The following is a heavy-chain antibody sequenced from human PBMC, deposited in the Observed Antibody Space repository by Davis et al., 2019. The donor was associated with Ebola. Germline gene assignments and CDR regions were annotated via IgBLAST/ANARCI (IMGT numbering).Heavy chain of an antibody. CDR2: ISGSSYYI. V-gene: IGHV3-21*01. J-gene: IGHJ4*02. Sequence: GGSLRLSCAASGFTFSSHNMNWVRQVPGKGLEWVSSISGSSYYIYYAVSVMGRFTISRDNAKSSLYLQMNSLRAEDTAVYYCARRADYWGQGTLVTVSS. CDR3: ARRADY. CDR1: GFTFSSHN.